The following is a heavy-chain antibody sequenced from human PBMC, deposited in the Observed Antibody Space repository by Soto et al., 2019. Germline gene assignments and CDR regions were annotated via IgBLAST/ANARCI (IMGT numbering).Heavy chain of an antibody. CDR3: SRGLDYGDDNRNYYYYYMDV. V-gene: IGHV3-33*01. J-gene: IGHJ6*03. CDR1: GFTFSTYN. Sequence: QVQLVESGGGVVQPGRSLRLSCAASGFTFSTYNMHWVRQAPGKGLEWVALIWYDGSNKYYADSVKGRFTISRDNSKNTLYLQMNSLRAEDTAVYFCSRGLDYGDDNRNYYYYYMDVWGKGTTVTVSS. CDR2: IWYDGSNK. D-gene: IGHD4-17*01.